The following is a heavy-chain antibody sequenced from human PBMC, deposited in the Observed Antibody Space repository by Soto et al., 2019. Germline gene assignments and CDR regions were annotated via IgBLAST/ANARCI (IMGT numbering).Heavy chain of an antibody. CDR1: GFTFRDYA. Sequence: GGSLRLSCLASGFTFRDYAISWFRQAPGQGLQWVSFIRSNIYDGTTEYAASAKGRFTISRDDPKTIAYLQMNSLKTEDTGVYYCASYYDSSGKPDTPDPFDYWGQGTLVTVSS. CDR2: IRSNIYDGTT. V-gene: IGHV3-49*03. D-gene: IGHD3-22*01. J-gene: IGHJ4*02. CDR3: ASYYDSSGKPDTPDPFDY.